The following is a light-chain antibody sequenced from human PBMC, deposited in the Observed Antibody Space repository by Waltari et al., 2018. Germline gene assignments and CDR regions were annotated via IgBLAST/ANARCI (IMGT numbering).Light chain of an antibody. CDR3: QQSYSAPFT. CDR1: RGIDAY. J-gene: IGKJ5*01. CDR2: DAS. Sequence: TCRASRGIDAYLNWYQQQPGKAPKILIYDASTLQRGVPTRFSGGGIGTDFTLTISDLQPDDFATYFCQQSYSAPFTFGRGTRLE. V-gene: IGKV1-39*01.